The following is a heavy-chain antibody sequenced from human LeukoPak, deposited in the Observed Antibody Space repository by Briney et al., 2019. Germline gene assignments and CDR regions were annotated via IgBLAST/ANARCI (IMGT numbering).Heavy chain of an antibody. CDR1: GYTFSTYA. J-gene: IGHJ4*02. D-gene: IGHD6-19*01. V-gene: IGHV3-64*01. CDR3: ARVSGWYWFDK. CDR2: ISSDGRIT. Sequence: PGGSLRLSCSASGYTFSTYAMHWVRQAPGKGLEYVSAISSDGRITYYANSVKGRFTISRDNSKNTLYLQMGSLRVEHMAVYYCARVSGWYWFDKWGQGTLVTVSS.